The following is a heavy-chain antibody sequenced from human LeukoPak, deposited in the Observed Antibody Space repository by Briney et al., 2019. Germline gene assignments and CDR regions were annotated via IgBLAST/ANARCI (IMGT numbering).Heavy chain of an antibody. V-gene: IGHV1-2*04. CDR1: GYTFTDYY. CDR2: INPNSGGT. D-gene: IGHD6-25*01. CDR3: ARDLGSGSLDY. Sequence: ASGKVSCKASGYTFTDYYMQWVRQAPGQGLEWMGWINPNSGGTNYAQKFQGWVTMTRDTSISTAYMELSRLRSDDTAVYYCARDLGSGSLDYWGQGTLVTVSS. J-gene: IGHJ4*02.